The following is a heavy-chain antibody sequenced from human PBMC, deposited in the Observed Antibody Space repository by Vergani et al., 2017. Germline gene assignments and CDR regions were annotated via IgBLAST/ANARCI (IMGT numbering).Heavy chain of an antibody. J-gene: IGHJ3*02. Sequence: VQLVESGGGLVKPGGSLRLSCAASGFTFDDYAMHWVRQAPGKGLEWVSGISWNSGSIGYADSVKGRFTISRDNAKNSLYLQMNSLRAEDTALYYCARVLVPKVHYPFDIWGQGTMVTVSS. V-gene: IGHV3-9*01. CDR2: ISWNSGSI. D-gene: IGHD6-6*01. CDR3: ARVLVPKVHYPFDI. CDR1: GFTFDDYA.